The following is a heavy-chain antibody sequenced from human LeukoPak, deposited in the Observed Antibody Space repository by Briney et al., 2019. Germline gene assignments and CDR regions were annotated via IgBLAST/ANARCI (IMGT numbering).Heavy chain of an antibody. V-gene: IGHV1-46*01. D-gene: IGHD4-17*01. CDR2: FDPSGGST. Sequence: ASVKVSCKTSGYTLTNFYMHWVRQAPGQGPEWLARFDPSGGSTTSAQKFQGRVTITRDTSASTAYMELSSLRSEDTAVYYCARAIPLEYGDYGKGAFDIWGQGTMVTVSS. CDR1: GYTLTNFY. J-gene: IGHJ3*02. CDR3: ARAIPLEYGDYGKGAFDI.